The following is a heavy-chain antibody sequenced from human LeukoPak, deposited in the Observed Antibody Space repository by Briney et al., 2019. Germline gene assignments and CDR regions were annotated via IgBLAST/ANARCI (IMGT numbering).Heavy chain of an antibody. CDR2: IIPIFGTA. V-gene: IGHV1-69*13. CDR1: GGTFSSFA. Sequence: ASVKVSCKASGGTFSSFAISWVRQAPGQGLEWMGEIIPIFGTANYAQKFQGRVTITADESTSTAYMELSSLRSEDTAVYYCARVPGSGATVTYDYWGQGTLVTVSS. CDR3: ARVPGSGATVTYDY. J-gene: IGHJ4*02. D-gene: IGHD4-17*01.